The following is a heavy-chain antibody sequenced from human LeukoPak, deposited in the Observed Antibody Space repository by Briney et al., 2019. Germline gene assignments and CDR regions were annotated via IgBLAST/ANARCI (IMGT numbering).Heavy chain of an antibody. D-gene: IGHD6-13*01. Sequence: PGGSLRPSCAPSGLAVSSNYMSSVRHPPGKGLEWVSVIYSGGSTYYPDSVKGRFTISRDNSKNTLYLQMDSLRAEDTAVYYCAGGARRQQPFDYWGQGTLVTVSS. CDR1: GLAVSSNY. V-gene: IGHV3-66*01. CDR2: IYSGGST. CDR3: AGGARRQQPFDY. J-gene: IGHJ4*02.